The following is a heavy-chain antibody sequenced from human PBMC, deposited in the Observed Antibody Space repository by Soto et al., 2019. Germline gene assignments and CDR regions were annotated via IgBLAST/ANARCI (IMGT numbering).Heavy chain of an antibody. J-gene: IGHJ6*02. D-gene: IGHD5-12*01. Sequence: EVQLVQSGAEVNKPGESLRISCKGSGYSFTSYWISWVRQMPGKGLEWMGRIDPSDSYTNYSPSFQGHVTISADKSISTAYLQWSRLKASDTAMSYCARLAMATRRGYYGMDVWGQGTTVTVSS. CDR3: ARLAMATRRGYYGMDV. V-gene: IGHV5-10-1*01. CDR2: IDPSDSYT. CDR1: GYSFTSYW.